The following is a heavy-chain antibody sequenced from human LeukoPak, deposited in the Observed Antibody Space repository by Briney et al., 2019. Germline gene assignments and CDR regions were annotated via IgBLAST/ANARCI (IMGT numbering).Heavy chain of an antibody. CDR2: ISSSGTYI. Sequence: PGGSLRLSCAASGFTFSTYSANWVRQAPGKGLEWVSSISSSGTYIYYVDSVKGRFTISRDNAKNSLYLQMNSLRDEDTAVYYCARHLLTGDFWGIDYWGQGTLVTVSS. CDR1: GFTFSTYS. V-gene: IGHV3-21*01. D-gene: IGHD7-27*01. CDR3: ARHLLTGDFWGIDY. J-gene: IGHJ4*02.